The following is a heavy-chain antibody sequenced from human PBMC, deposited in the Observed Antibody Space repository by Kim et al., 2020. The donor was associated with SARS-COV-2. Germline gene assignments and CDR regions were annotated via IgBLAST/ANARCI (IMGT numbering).Heavy chain of an antibody. CDR3: ARGRWLQLRVFDI. D-gene: IGHD5-12*01. Sequence: GGSLRLSCAASGFTFSDYYMSWIRQAPGKGLQWVSYISDNTNYTNYADSVKGRFTISRDNAKNSLYLQMNSLRAEDTAVYYCARGRWLQLRVFDIWGQGT. CDR2: ISDNTNYT. CDR1: GFTFSDYY. V-gene: IGHV3-11*05. J-gene: IGHJ3*02.